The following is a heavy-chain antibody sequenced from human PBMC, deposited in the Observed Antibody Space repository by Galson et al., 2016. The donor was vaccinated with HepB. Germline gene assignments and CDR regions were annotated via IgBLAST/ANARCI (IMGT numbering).Heavy chain of an antibody. CDR2: ISWNTDNI. J-gene: IGHJ4*02. CDR3: AKGYFNFDS. CDR1: GFTFHDSA. V-gene: IGHV3-9*01. D-gene: IGHD2/OR15-2a*01. Sequence: SLRLSCAGSGFTFHDSAVHWVRQAPGKGLEWVAGISWNTDNIQYADSVRGRFTISRDNAKNSLYLQMSSLKTEDTALYYCAKGYFNFDSWGQGTLLTVSS.